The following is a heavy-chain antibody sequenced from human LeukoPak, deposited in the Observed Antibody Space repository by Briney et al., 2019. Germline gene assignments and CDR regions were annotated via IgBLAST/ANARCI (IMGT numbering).Heavy chain of an antibody. Sequence: SQTLSLTCTVSGGSISSGSYYWGWIRQPAGKGLEWIVRIYTSGSTNYNPSLKSRVTISVNTSKNQFSLKLSSVTAADTAVYYCARYGYYYDSSGYYQQYFDYGGQGTLVTVSS. CDR3: ARYGYYYDSSGYYQQYFDY. CDR2: IYTSGST. J-gene: IGHJ4*02. D-gene: IGHD3-22*01. V-gene: IGHV4-61*02. CDR1: GGSISSGSYY.